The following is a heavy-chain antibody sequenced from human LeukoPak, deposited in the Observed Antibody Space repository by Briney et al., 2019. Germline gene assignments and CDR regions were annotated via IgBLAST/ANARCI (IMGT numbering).Heavy chain of an antibody. CDR2: IIPIFGTA. CDR1: GGTFSSYA. Sequence: ASVKVSCKASGGTFSSYAISWVRQAPGQGLEWMGGIIPIFGTANYAQKFQGRVTITTDESTSTAYMELSSLRSEDTAVYYCAVPSAIDYYYYYYMDVWGKGTTVTVS. CDR3: AVPSAIDYYYYYYMDV. V-gene: IGHV1-69*05. D-gene: IGHD2-2*01. J-gene: IGHJ6*03.